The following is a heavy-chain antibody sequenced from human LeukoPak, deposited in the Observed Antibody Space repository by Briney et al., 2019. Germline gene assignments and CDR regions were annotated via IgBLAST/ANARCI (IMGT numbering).Heavy chain of an antibody. CDR3: AASDGEQQLAL. D-gene: IGHD6-13*01. CDR2: ISWNSGSI. Sequence: GGSLRLSCAASGFTLDDYAMHWVRQAPGKGLEWVSGISWNSGSIGYADSVKGRFTISRDNAKNSLYLQMNSLRSEDSALYYCAASDGEQQLALWGQGTLVTVSS. CDR1: GFTLDDYA. V-gene: IGHV3-9*01. J-gene: IGHJ4*02.